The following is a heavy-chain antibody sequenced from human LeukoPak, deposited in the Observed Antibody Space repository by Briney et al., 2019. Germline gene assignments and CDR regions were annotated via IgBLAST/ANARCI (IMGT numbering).Heavy chain of an antibody. CDR1: GGSISSYY. Sequence: SETLSLTCTVSGGSISSYYWSWIRQPPGKGLEWIGYIYYSGSTNYNPSLKSRVTMSVDTSKNQFSLKLSSVTAADTAVYYCAREDVDTAMENWGQGTLVTVSS. CDR3: AREDVDTAMEN. V-gene: IGHV4-59*12. D-gene: IGHD5-18*01. CDR2: IYYSGST. J-gene: IGHJ4*02.